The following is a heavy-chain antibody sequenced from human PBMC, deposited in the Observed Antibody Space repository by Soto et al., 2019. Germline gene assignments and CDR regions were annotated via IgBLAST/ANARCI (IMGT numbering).Heavy chain of an antibody. CDR2: IYATGTT. V-gene: IGHV4-4*07. J-gene: IGHJ5*02. Sequence: SETLSLTCTVSGASISGFYWSWIRKSAGKGLEWIGRIYATGTTDYNPSLKSRVMMSVDTSKKQFSLKLRSVTAADTAVYHCARVVGFCSSPSCRGRNWFDPWGQGTWVTVSS. D-gene: IGHD2-2*01. CDR1: GASISGFY. CDR3: ARVVGFCSSPSCRGRNWFDP.